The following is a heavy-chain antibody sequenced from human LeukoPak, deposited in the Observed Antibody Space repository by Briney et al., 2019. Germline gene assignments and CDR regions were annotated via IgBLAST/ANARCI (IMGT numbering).Heavy chain of an antibody. CDR3: ARTLRYGGPDDY. Sequence: GASVKVSCKSSGYTFTSHYMHWVRQAPGQGLEWMGWINPNSGGTNYAQKFQDRVTMTRDTSISTAYMELSRLRSDDTAVYYCARTLRYGGPDDYWGQGTLVTVSS. V-gene: IGHV1-2*02. J-gene: IGHJ4*02. D-gene: IGHD4-23*01. CDR2: INPNSGGT. CDR1: GYTFTSHY.